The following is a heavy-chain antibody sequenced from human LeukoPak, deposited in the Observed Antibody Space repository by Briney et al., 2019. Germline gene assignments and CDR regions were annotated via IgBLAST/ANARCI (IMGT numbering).Heavy chain of an antibody. CDR2: IYYSGST. V-gene: IGHV4-61*05. CDR1: GYSISSDYY. D-gene: IGHD1-26*01. Sequence: PSETLSLTCTVSGYSISSDYYWAWIRQPPGKGLEWVGYIYYSGSTNYNPSLKSRVTISVDTSKNQFSLKLTSVTAPDTAVYYCARASEWELQHWGQGTLVTVSS. CDR3: ARASEWELQH. J-gene: IGHJ1*01.